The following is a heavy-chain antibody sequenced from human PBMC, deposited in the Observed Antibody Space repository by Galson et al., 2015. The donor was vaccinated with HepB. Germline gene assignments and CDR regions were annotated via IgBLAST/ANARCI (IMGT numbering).Heavy chain of an antibody. V-gene: IGHV1-46*01. D-gene: IGHD2-21*01. CDR1: GYTFTSYY. CDR3: ARGYCGGDGCTRFDP. J-gene: IGHJ5*02. Sequence: SVKVSCKASGYTFTSYYMHWVRQAPGQGLEWMGIINPSGGSTSYAQKFQGRVTMTRDTSTSTVYMELSSLRSEDTAVYYCARGYCGGDGCTRFDPWGQGTLVTVSS. CDR2: INPSGGST.